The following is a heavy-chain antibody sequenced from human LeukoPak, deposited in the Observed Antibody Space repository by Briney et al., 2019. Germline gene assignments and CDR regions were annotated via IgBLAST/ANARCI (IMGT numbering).Heavy chain of an antibody. CDR1: GYIFTSYV. D-gene: IGHD5-12*01. CDR3: VLDKYRGYERDDFAI. V-gene: IGHV1-18*01. CDR2: ISANNGNT. Sequence: ASVKVSCKASGYIFTSYVISWVRQARGQGLAWMGWISANNGNTNYAQKVQRRVTITTDTSTTTVCMELRSLRDIYTALYDSVLDKYRGYERDDFAIWGEGTIVTVS. J-gene: IGHJ3*02.